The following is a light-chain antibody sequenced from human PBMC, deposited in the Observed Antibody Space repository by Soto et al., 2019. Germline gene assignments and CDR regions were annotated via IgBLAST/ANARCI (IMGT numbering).Light chain of an antibody. V-gene: IGLV1-40*01. CDR1: NSNIGAGYD. Sequence: QSVLTQPPSVSGAPGQRVTISCTGSNSNIGAGYDVHWYQHLPGTAPKLLISGNNNRPSGVPDRFSGSKSGTSASLAITGLQAEDEADYYCQSYDSSLSASVVFGGGTKLTVL. CDR2: GNN. J-gene: IGLJ2*01. CDR3: QSYDSSLSASVV.